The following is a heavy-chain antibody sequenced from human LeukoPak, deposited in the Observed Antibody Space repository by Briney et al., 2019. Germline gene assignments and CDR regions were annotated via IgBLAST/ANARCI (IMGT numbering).Heavy chain of an antibody. D-gene: IGHD1-26*01. V-gene: IGHV3-9*03. CDR1: GFTFDDYA. CDR3: AKDMGVGATLDAFDI. Sequence: GGSLRLSCAASGFTFDDYAMHWVRQAPGKGLEWVSGISWNSGSIGYADSVKGRFTISRDNAKNSLYPQMNSPRAEDMALYYCAKDMGVGATLDAFDIWGQGTMVTVSS. J-gene: IGHJ3*02. CDR2: ISWNSGSI.